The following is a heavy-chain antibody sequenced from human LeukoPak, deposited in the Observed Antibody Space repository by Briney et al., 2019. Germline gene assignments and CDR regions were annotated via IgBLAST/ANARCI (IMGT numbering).Heavy chain of an antibody. CDR1: RFTFDHYA. J-gene: IGHJ4*02. CDR2: ISSNSGKI. Sequence: TGGSLTLSCAASRFTFDHYAMHWVRQAPGKGLEWVSFISSNSGKIDYAASVKGRSTISRNNAKNSLYLQINCLRAEDTALYYCAKAITYSVSYCFDYWGQGTLVTVSS. D-gene: IGHD1-26*01. CDR3: AKAITYSVSYCFDY. V-gene: IGHV3-9*01.